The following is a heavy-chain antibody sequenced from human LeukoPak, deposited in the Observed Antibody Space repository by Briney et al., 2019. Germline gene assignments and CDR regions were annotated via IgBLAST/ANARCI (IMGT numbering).Heavy chain of an antibody. CDR3: AGQSIQLWPPYFDY. V-gene: IGHV3-30-3*01. Sequence: GRSLRLSCAASGFTFSSYAMHWVRQAPGKGLEWVAVISYDGSNKYYADSVKGRFTISRDNSKNTLYLQMNSLGAEDTAVYYCAGQSIQLWPPYFDYWGQGTLVTVSS. CDR1: GFTFSSYA. J-gene: IGHJ4*02. CDR2: ISYDGSNK. D-gene: IGHD5-18*01.